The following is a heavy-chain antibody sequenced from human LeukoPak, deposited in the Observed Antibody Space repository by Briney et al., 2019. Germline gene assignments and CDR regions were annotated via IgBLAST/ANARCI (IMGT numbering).Heavy chain of an antibody. V-gene: IGHV1-2*02. CDR3: ARQDYYDSTGLDY. CDR2: INSNRGDS. J-gene: IGHJ4*02. D-gene: IGHD3-22*01. CDR1: GYTFTDYY. Sequence: GGSVKVSCKASGYTFTDYYMHWVRQAPGQGLEWMGWINSNRGDSNYAQSFQGRVTMTRDTSISTAYMELSRLRSDDTAVYYCARQDYYDSTGLDYWGQGTLVTVSS.